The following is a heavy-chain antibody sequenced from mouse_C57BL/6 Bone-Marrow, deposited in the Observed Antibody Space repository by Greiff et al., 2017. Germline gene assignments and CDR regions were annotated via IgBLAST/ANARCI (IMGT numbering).Heavy chain of an antibody. D-gene: IGHD1-1*01. J-gene: IGHJ4*01. Sequence: VQLQQPGAELVKPGASVKLSCKASGYTFTSYWMHWVKQRPGQGLEWIGMIHPNSGSTNYNEKFKSKATLTVDKSSSTAYMQLSSLTSEDSAVYYCEREGYYYGSSYLYYYAMDYWGQGTSVTVSS. CDR1: GYTFTSYW. CDR3: EREGYYYGSSYLYYYAMDY. V-gene: IGHV1-64*01. CDR2: IHPNSGST.